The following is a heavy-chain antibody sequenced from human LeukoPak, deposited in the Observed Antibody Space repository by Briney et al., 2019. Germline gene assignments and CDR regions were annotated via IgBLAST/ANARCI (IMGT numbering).Heavy chain of an antibody. Sequence: SETLSLTCAVYGGSFSGYYWSWIRQPPGKGLGWIGEINHSGSTNYNPSLKSRVTISVDASKNQFSLKLSSVTAADTAVYYCARGRTRYCSGGSCYLWFDPWGQGTLVTVSS. J-gene: IGHJ5*02. CDR2: INHSGST. D-gene: IGHD2-15*01. CDR1: GGSFSGYY. V-gene: IGHV4-34*01. CDR3: ARGRTRYCSGGSCYLWFDP.